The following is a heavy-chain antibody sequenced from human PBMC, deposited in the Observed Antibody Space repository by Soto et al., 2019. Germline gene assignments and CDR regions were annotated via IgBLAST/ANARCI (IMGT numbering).Heavy chain of an antibody. J-gene: IGHJ6*02. V-gene: IGHV1-46*01. CDR1: GYTFTSYY. Sequence: GASVKVSCKASGYTFTSYYMHWVRQAPGQGLEWMGIINPSGGSTSYAQKFQGRVTMTRDTSTSTVYMELSSLRSEDTAVYYCAREPPYYDFWSGYSNYYYYGMDVWGQGTTVTVSS. D-gene: IGHD3-3*01. CDR3: AREPPYYDFWSGYSNYYYYGMDV. CDR2: INPSGGST.